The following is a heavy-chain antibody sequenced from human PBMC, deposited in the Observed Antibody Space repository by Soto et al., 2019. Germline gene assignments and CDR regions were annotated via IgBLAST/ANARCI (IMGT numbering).Heavy chain of an antibody. D-gene: IGHD1-26*01. Sequence: PSETLSLTCTVSGGYISSYYWSWIRQPPGKGLEWIGYIYNSGSTNYNPSLKSRVTISVDTSKNQFSLKLSSVTAADTAVYYCARTDSGSYGDHFDYWGQGALVTVSS. CDR3: ARTDSGSYGDHFDY. J-gene: IGHJ4*02. CDR2: IYNSGST. CDR1: GGYISSYY. V-gene: IGHV4-59*01.